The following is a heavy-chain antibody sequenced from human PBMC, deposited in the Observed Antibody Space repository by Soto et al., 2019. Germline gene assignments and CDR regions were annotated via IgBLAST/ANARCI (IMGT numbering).Heavy chain of an antibody. CDR2: IIPIFGTA. D-gene: IGHD3-3*01. CDR1: GGTFSSYA. J-gene: IGHJ4*02. CDR3: AKDQILTIFGVVITYFDY. V-gene: IGHV1-69*13. Sequence: ASVKVSCKASGGTFSSYAISWVRQAPGQGLEWMGGIIPIFGTANYAQKFQGRVTITADESTSTAYMELSSLRSEDTAVYYCAKDQILTIFGVVITYFDYWGQGTLVTVSS.